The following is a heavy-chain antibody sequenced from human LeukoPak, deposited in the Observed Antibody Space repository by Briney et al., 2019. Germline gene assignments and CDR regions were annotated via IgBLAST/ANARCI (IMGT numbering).Heavy chain of an antibody. J-gene: IGHJ4*02. CDR2: ISNDASSK. Sequence: GGSLRLSCAASGFPFSRYAMHWVRQVPGKGLEWVALISNDASSKFHADSVKGRFTISRDNSKNILYLQMNSLRAEDTAVYYCARADVWLKYYFDYWGQGTLVTVSS. D-gene: IGHD3-3*01. CDR1: GFPFSRYA. V-gene: IGHV3-30*04. CDR3: ARADVWLKYYFDY.